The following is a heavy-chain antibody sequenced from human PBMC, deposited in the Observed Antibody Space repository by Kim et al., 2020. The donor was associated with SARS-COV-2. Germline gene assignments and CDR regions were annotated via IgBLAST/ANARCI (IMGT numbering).Heavy chain of an antibody. V-gene: IGHV3-21*01. Sequence: DAVKSRFTISRDNAKNSLYLQMNSLRAEDTAVYYCARGVPNIVVVPATTYWGQGTLVTVSS. J-gene: IGHJ4*02. D-gene: IGHD2-2*01. CDR3: ARGVPNIVVVPATTY.